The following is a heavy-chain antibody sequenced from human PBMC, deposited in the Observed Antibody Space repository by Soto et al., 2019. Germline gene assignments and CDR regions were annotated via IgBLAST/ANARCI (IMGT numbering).Heavy chain of an antibody. CDR2: ISYDGSNK. Sequence: GGSLRLSCAASGFTVSSYGMHWVRQAPGKGLEWVAVISYDGSNKYYADSVKGRFTISRDNSKNTLYLQMNSLRAEDTAVYYCAKEKSSSSWYGNDYWGQGTLVTVSS. CDR3: AKEKSSSSWYGNDY. CDR1: GFTVSSYG. D-gene: IGHD6-13*01. V-gene: IGHV3-30*18. J-gene: IGHJ4*02.